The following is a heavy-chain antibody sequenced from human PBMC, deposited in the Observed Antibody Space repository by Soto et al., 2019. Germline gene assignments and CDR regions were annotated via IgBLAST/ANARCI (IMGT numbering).Heavy chain of an antibody. CDR1: GYTYTGYY. CDR2: INPNSGGT. J-gene: IGHJ4*02. V-gene: IGHV1-2*02. CDR3: ASLSRDGYIPFDY. D-gene: IGHD5-12*01. Sequence: AAENVSCKASGYTYTGYYMHWVRQAPGQGLEWMGWINPNSGGTNYAQRFQGRVTMTRDTSISTAYMELSRLRSDDTAVYYCASLSRDGYIPFDYWGQGTLVTVSS.